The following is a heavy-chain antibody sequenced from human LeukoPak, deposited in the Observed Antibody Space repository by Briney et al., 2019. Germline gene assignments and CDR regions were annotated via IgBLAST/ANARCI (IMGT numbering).Heavy chain of an antibody. Sequence: PGGSLRLSCAASGFTFSSYGMHWVRQAPGKGLVGVAVIWYDGSNKYYADSVKGRFTIYRDNSKNTLYLQMKSLRDEDTAVYYCERESVQAPFASSYYYYYMDVWGKGTTVTVSS. CDR3: ERESVQAPFASSYYYYYMDV. J-gene: IGHJ6*03. V-gene: IGHV3-33*01. D-gene: IGHD3-16*01. CDR1: GFTFSSYG. CDR2: IWYDGSNK.